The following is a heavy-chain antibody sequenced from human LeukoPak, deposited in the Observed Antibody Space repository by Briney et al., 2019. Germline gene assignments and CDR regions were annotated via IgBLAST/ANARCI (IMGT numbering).Heavy chain of an antibody. CDR3: ARDFGGGSYPSNDY. Sequence: SETLSLTCTVSGGSISSGGYYWSWIRQHPGKGLEWIGYIYYSGSTYYNPSLKSRVTISVDTSKNQFSLKLSSVTAADTAVYYCARDFGGGSYPSNDYWGQGTLVTVSS. V-gene: IGHV4-31*03. J-gene: IGHJ4*02. D-gene: IGHD1-26*01. CDR1: GGSISSGGYY. CDR2: IYYSGST.